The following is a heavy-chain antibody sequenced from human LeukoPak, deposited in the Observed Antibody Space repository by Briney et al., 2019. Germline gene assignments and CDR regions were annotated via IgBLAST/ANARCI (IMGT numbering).Heavy chain of an antibody. CDR3: ARVVSSYYDILTGYSNWLDP. Sequence: PSETLSLTCTVSGDSISSYYWTWIRQPAGKGLEWIGRMHTSGSTNYNPSLKSRVTMSVDTSTNGFSLTLSSVTAADTAVYYCARVVSSYYDILTGYSNWLDPWGQGTLVIVSS. D-gene: IGHD3-9*01. CDR1: GDSISSYY. CDR2: MHTSGST. J-gene: IGHJ5*02. V-gene: IGHV4-4*07.